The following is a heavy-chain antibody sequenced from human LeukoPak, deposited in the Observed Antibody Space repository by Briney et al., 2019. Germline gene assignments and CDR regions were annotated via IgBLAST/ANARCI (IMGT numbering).Heavy chain of an antibody. V-gene: IGHV1-69*13. CDR3: ARERDCSGGSCYEY. Sequence: SVQVSCKASGGTFSSYAISWVRQATGQGLAWMGGIIPIFGTANYAQKFQGRVTITAEESTSTAYIELSSLRSEDTAVYYCARERDCSGGSCYEYWGQGTLVTVSS. CDR1: GGTFSSYA. J-gene: IGHJ4*02. CDR2: IIPIFGTA. D-gene: IGHD2-15*01.